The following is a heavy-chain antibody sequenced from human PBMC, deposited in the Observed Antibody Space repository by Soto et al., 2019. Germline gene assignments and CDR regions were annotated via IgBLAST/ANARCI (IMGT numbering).Heavy chain of an antibody. CDR2: IWYDGSNK. J-gene: IGHJ6*03. D-gene: IGHD6-13*01. Sequence: QVQLVESGGGVVQPGRSLRLSCAASGLTFSSYGMHWVRQAPGKGLEWVAVIWYDGSNKYYADSVKGRFTISRDNSKNTLYLQMNSLRAEVTAVYYCARDHGEELPSCSWENYYYYYMDVWGKGPTVTVSS. CDR1: GLTFSSYG. CDR3: ARDHGEELPSCSWENYYYYYMDV. V-gene: IGHV3-33*01.